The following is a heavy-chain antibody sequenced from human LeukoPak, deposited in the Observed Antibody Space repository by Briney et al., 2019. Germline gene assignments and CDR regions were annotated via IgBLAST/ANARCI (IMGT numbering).Heavy chain of an antibody. CDR2: IYYSGST. CDR3: ARDYYGSGRSDYYYMDV. V-gene: IGHV4-59*01. CDR1: GGSISSYY. D-gene: IGHD3-10*01. J-gene: IGHJ6*03. Sequence: SETLSLTCSVSGGSISSYYWSWIRQPPGKGLEWIGYIYYSGSTNYNPSLKSRVTISVDTSKNQFSLKLSSVTAADTAVYYCARDYYGSGRSDYYYMDVWGKGTTVTVSS.